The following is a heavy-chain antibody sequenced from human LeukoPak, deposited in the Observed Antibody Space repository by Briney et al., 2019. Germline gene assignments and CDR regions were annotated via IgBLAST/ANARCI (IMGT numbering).Heavy chain of an antibody. J-gene: IGHJ4*02. CDR3: ARDGGAYGSGSYSFDY. CDR2: INPNSGGT. D-gene: IGHD3-10*01. V-gene: IGHV1-2*02. CDR1: GYTFTGYY. Sequence: ASVKVSCKASGYTFTGYYMHRVRQAPGQGLEWMGWINPNSGGTNYAQKFQGRVTMTRDTSISTAYMELSRLRSDDTAVYYCARDGGAYGSGSYSFDYWGQGTLVTVSS.